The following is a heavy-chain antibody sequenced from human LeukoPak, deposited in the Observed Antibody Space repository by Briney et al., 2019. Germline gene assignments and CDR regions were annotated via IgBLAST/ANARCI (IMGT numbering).Heavy chain of an antibody. D-gene: IGHD1-26*01. V-gene: IGHV3-11*04. J-gene: IGHJ5*02. CDR2: ISSSGSTI. CDR1: GFTITDHH. CDR3: ARGVGATIEDSWFDP. Sequence: GGSLRLSCAASGFTITDHHMVWVRQAPGKGLEWVSYISSSGSTIYYADSVKGRFTISRDNAKNSLYLQMNSLRAEDTAVYYCARGVGATIEDSWFDPWGQGTLVTVSS.